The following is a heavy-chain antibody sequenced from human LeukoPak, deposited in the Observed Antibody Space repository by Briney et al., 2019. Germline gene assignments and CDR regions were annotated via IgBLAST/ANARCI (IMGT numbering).Heavy chain of an antibody. CDR1: GFTFSSYA. CDR3: AKDSRFGEWFDY. D-gene: IGHD3-10*01. J-gene: IGHJ4*02. V-gene: IGHV3-23*01. CDR2: ISGSGGST. Sequence: GGSLRLSCAASGFTFSSYAMSWVRQAPGKGLEWASAISGSGGSTYYADSVKGRFTISRDNSKNTLYLQMNSLRAEDTAVYYCAKDSRFGEWFDYWGQGTLVTVSS.